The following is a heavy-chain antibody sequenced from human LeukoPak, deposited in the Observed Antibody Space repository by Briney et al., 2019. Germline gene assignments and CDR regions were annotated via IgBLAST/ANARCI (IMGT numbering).Heavy chain of an antibody. CDR2: IGGSGTGT. V-gene: IGHV3-23*01. CDR3: AKDSDTPGYFDS. D-gene: IGHD2-2*02. J-gene: IGHJ4*02. Sequence: GGSPRLSCAASGFTFSNYARNWVRQAPGKGLEWISGIGGSGTGTFYAYSVKGRFTISRDNSKNTLFLQMTSLRAEDTAIYYCAKDSDTPGYFDSWGQGTPVTVSS. CDR1: GFTFSNYA.